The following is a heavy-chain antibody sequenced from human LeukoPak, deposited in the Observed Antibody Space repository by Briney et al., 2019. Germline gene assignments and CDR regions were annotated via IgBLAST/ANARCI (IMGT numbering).Heavy chain of an antibody. D-gene: IGHD3-22*01. CDR2: ISYDGSNK. CDR3: AKDRVWYYDSSGYPDY. Sequence: GRSLRLSCAASGFTFSSYGMHWVRQAPGKGLEWVAVISYDGSNKYYADSVKGRFTISRDNSKNTLYLQMNSLRAEDTAVYYCAKDRVWYYDSSGYPDYWGQGTLVTVSS. J-gene: IGHJ4*02. CDR1: GFTFSSYG. V-gene: IGHV3-30*18.